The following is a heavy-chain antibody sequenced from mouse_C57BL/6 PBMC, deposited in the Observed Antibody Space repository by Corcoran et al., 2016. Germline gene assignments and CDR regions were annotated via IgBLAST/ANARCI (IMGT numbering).Heavy chain of an antibody. J-gene: IGHJ1*03. V-gene: IGHV14-3*01. CDR2: IDPANGNT. D-gene: IGHD1-1*01. CDR1: GFNIKNTY. CDR3: ARCGITTVVVTGYWYFDV. Sequence: EVQLQQSVAELVRPGASVKLSCTASGFNIKNTYMHWVKQRPEQGLEWIGRIDPANGNTKYAPNVQGKATITAETSSNTAYLQRSSLTSEDTAIYDCARCGITTVVVTGYWYFDVWGTGTTVTVSS.